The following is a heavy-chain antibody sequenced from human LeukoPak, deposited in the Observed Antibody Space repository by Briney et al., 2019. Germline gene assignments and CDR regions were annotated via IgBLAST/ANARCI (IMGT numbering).Heavy chain of an antibody. CDR3: ARDPVRLWFGELLPLGAFDI. CDR2: ISAYNGNT. D-gene: IGHD3-10*01. J-gene: IGHJ3*02. CDR1: GYTFTSYG. Sequence: GASVKVSCKSSGYTFTSYGISWVRQAPGQGLEWMGWISAYNGNTNYAQNLQGRVTLTTDTSTSTAYMELRSLRSDDTAVYYCARDPVRLWFGELLPLGAFDIWGQGTMVTVSS. V-gene: IGHV1-18*01.